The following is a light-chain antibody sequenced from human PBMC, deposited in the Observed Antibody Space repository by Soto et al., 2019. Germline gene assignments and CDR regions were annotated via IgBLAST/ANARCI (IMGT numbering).Light chain of an antibody. V-gene: IGLV4-69*01. CDR2: LNIDGSH. CDR3: QTWVTGIVV. Sequence: QLVLTQSPSASASLGASVKLTCTLSSGHSSYAIAWHQQQPEKGPRYLMNLNIDGSHSKGDGIPDRFSGSSSGAERYLTISSLQSEDEADYYCQTWVTGIVVFGGGTKLTV. CDR1: SGHSSYA. J-gene: IGLJ2*01.